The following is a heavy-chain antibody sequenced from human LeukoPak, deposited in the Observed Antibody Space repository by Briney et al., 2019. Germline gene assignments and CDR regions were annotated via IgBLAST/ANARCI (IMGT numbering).Heavy chain of an antibody. J-gene: IGHJ4*02. CDR2: ISGSGGST. CDR1: GFTFSSYA. CDR3: AKVALEGYSYGLFDY. D-gene: IGHD5-18*01. V-gene: IGHV3-23*01. Sequence: PGGSLRLSCAASGFTFSSYAISWVRQAPGKGLEWVSAISGSGGSTYYADSVKGRFTISRDNSKNTLYLQMNSLRAEDTAVYYCAKVALEGYSYGLFDYWGQGTLVTVSS.